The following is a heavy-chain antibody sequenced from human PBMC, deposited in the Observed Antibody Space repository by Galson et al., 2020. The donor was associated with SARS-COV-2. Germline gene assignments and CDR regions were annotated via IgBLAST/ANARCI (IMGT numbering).Heavy chain of an antibody. D-gene: IGHD4-17*01. CDR3: ARGRWGVTTVYYFDY. CDR2: IYYSGST. CDR1: GGSISSYY. J-gene: IGHJ4*02. V-gene: IGHV4-59*01. Sequence: SETLSLTCTVSGGSISSYYWSWIRQPPGKGLEWIGYIYYSGSTNYNPSLKSRVTISVDTSKNQFSLKLSSVTAADTAVYYCARGRWGVTTVYYFDYWGQGTLVTVSS.